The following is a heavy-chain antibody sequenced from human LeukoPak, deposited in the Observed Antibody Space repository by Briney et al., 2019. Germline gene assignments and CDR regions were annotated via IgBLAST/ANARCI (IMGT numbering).Heavy chain of an antibody. CDR1: GGSISSD. CDR2: IYYSGST. Sequence: PSETLSLTCSVSGGSISSDWGWVRQPPGKGLEWIGSIYYSGSTYYNPSLKSRVTISVDTSKNQFSLKLSSVTAADTAIYYCARVPDAFDIWGQGTMVTVSS. V-gene: IGHV4-39*01. D-gene: IGHD2-2*01. J-gene: IGHJ3*02. CDR3: ARVPDAFDI.